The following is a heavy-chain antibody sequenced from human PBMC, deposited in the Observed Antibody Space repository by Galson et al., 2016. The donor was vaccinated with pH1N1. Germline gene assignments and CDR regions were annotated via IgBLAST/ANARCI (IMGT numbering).Heavy chain of an antibody. J-gene: IGHJ5*02. D-gene: IGHD2-8*02. Sequence: SLRLSCAASGVTVSNNYMSWVRQAPGKGLEWVSCIYSGGDTYYADSVKGRFTVSRDSSKNTVYLQMNSLRAVDTAVYYCARGTGAWGQGTLVTVPS. CDR2: IYSGGDT. V-gene: IGHV3-53*01. CDR3: ARGTGA. CDR1: GVTVSNNY.